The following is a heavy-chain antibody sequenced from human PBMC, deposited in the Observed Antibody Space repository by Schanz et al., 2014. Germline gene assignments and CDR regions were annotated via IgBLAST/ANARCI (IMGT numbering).Heavy chain of an antibody. CDR2: ISYDGSNK. CDR1: GFTFNFYG. V-gene: IGHV3-30*18. D-gene: IGHD2-8*02. CDR3: AKDTGYCHGGACYCFEY. Sequence: QAQVVESGGGVVQPGRSLRLSCAASGFTFNFYGIHWVRQAPGKGLEWVTVISYDGSNKYYADSVKGRFSISRDNSQNTLYLQMDSLRPEDTAVYFCAKDTGYCHGGACYCFEYWGLGILVAVSS. J-gene: IGHJ4*02.